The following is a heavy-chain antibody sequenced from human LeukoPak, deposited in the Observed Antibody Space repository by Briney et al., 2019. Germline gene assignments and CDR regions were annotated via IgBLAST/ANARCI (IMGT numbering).Heavy chain of an antibody. CDR3: ASSEAPVDI. CDR1: GFTFSSYW. J-gene: IGHJ3*02. CDR2: INTDGSST. V-gene: IGHV3-74*01. Sequence: PGGSLRLSCAAPGFTFSSYWMHWVRQAPGQGLVWVSRINTDGSSTNYADSVKGRFTISRDTAKNTLYMQMNSLRADDTAVYYCASSEAPVDIWGQGTMVSVSS. D-gene: IGHD4-17*01.